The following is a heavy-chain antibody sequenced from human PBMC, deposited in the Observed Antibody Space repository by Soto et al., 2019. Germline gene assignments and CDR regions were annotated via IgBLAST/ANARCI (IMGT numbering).Heavy chain of an antibody. CDR3: VKDRYVDY. Sequence: GGSLRLSCSVSGFTLSTYAMHWVRQAPGKGLEYAASISSSGVSTYYADPVKGRFTISRDNSKNTLYLQMSSLRAEDTAVYYCVKDRYVDYWGQGTLVTVSS. V-gene: IGHV3-64D*06. CDR2: ISSSGVST. J-gene: IGHJ4*02. CDR1: GFTLSTYA.